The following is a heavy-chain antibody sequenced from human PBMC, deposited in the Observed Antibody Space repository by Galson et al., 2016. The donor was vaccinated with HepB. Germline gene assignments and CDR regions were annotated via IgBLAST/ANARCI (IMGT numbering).Heavy chain of an antibody. V-gene: IGHV5-51*01. CDR2: IYPDDSDT. CDR3: ARHRYDILTGYCDY. Sequence: QSGAEVKKPGESLKISCKGSGYRFANSWIGWVRQMPGQGLEWMGIIYPDDSDTIYSPSFRGQVSMSADKSNNTVFLQWSSLKASDSGMYFCARHRYDILTGYCDYWGQGTLVTVSS. CDR1: GYRFANSW. D-gene: IGHD3-9*01. J-gene: IGHJ4*02.